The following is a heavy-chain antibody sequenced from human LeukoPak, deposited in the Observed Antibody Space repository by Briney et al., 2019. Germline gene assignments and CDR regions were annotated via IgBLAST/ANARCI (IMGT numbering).Heavy chain of an antibody. D-gene: IGHD3-10*01. J-gene: IGHJ3*02. CDR1: GFTFSSYA. CDR2: ISGSGGST. CDR3: AKEYQDVSGFGDAFDI. Sequence: PGGSLRLSCAASGFTFSSYAMSWVRQAPGKGLEWVSAISGSGGSTYYADSVKGRFTISRDNSKNTLYLQMNSLRAEDTAVYYCAKEYQDVSGFGDAFDIWGQGTMVTVSS. V-gene: IGHV3-23*01.